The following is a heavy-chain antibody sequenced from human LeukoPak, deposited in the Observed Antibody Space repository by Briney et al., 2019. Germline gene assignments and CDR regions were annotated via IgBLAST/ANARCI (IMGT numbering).Heavy chain of an antibody. CDR1: GSTFSTDA. J-gene: IGHJ4*02. CDR2: ISDDGSKK. D-gene: IGHD3-22*01. CDR3: ARAVWDSSGHLFDY. Sequence: GGSLRLSCAASGSTFSTDAMHWVRQAPGKGLEWVAVISDDGSKKYYADSVKGRFTISRDNAKNSLYLQMNSLRAEDTAVYYCARAVWDSSGHLFDYWGQGTLVTVSS. V-gene: IGHV3-30*04.